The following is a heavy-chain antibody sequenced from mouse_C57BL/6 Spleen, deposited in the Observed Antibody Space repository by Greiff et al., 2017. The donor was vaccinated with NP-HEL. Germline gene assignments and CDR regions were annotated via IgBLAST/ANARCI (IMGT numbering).Heavy chain of an antibody. CDR2: INPNPGCT. CDR1: AYTVPSTS. J-gene: IGHJ4*01. V-gene: IGHV1-26*01. CDR3: ARSRDYYAMDY. Sequence: VQLQQSGPELVNPGASVKISCKAPAYTVPSTSLNFLTPLHLKILEWIGDINPNPGCTSYNQKFKGKATLTVDKSSSTAYMELRSLTSEDSAVYYCARSRDYYAMDYWGQGTSVTVSS.